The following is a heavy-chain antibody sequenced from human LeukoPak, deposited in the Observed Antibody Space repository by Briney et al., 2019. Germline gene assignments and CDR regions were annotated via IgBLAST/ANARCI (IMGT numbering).Heavy chain of an antibody. V-gene: IGHV3-23*01. J-gene: IGHJ4*02. CDR2: ISGSGGST. D-gene: IGHD2-2*01. CDR3: AKHSGIVVVPAADFDY. Sequence: GGSLRLSCAASGFTFSSYAMSWVRQAPGKGLEWVSAISGSGGSTYYADSVKGRFTISRDNSKNTLYLQMNSLRAEDTAVYYCAKHSGIVVVPAADFDYWGQRTLVTVSS. CDR1: GFTFSSYA.